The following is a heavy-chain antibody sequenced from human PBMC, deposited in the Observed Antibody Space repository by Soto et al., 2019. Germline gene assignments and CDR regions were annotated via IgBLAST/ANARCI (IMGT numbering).Heavy chain of an antibody. CDR1: GFTFSNAW. J-gene: IGHJ4*02. Sequence: EVQLVESGGGLVKPGGSLRLSCAASGFTFSNAWMSWVRQAPGKGLEWVGRIKSKTDGGTTDYAAPVKGRFTISRDDSKNTLYLQMNSLKTEDTAVYYCTTAGDTMVRGVHFFAGDYWGQGTLVTVSS. CDR3: TTAGDTMVRGVHFFAGDY. D-gene: IGHD3-10*01. V-gene: IGHV3-15*01. CDR2: IKSKTDGGTT.